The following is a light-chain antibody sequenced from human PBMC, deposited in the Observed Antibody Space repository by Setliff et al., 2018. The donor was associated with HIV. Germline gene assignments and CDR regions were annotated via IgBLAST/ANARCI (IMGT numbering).Light chain of an antibody. CDR2: EVS. J-gene: IGLJ1*01. Sequence: QSVLTQPASMSGSPGQSITLSCTGTSSDVGSYNLVSWYQHHPGKAPKLMIYEVSKRPSGVSNRFSGSKSGNTASLTISGLQAEDEADYYCCSYAGSSTYVFGTGTKVTVL. V-gene: IGLV2-23*02. CDR1: SSDVGSYNL. CDR3: CSYAGSSTYV.